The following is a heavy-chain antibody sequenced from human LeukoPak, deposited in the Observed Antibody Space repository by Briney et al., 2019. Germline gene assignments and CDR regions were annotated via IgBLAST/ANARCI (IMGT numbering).Heavy chain of an antibody. CDR1: GHTLTDLS. CDR3: ATGGIYSLLDY. CDR2: LDPEDGET. D-gene: IGHD1-26*01. Sequence: ASVKVSCKVSGHTLTDLSTHWVRQTPGGGLEWMGGLDPEDGETIYAQKFQGRVTMTEDTSTDTAYMELSSLRSEDTAVYYCATGGIYSLLDYWGQGTLVTVSS. J-gene: IGHJ4*02. V-gene: IGHV1-24*01.